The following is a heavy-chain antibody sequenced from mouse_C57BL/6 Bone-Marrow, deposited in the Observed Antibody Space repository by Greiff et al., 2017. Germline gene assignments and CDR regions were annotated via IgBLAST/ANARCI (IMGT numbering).Heavy chain of an antibody. Sequence: QVQLQQSGAELARPGASVKLSCKASGYTFTSYGISWVKQRTGQGLEWIGEIYPRSGNTYYNEKFKGKATLTADKSSSTAYMELRSLTSEDSAVYFCARRMLGGAWFAYWGQGTLVTVSA. V-gene: IGHV1-81*01. CDR1: GYTFTSYG. J-gene: IGHJ3*01. CDR3: ARRMLGGAWFAY. CDR2: IYPRSGNT.